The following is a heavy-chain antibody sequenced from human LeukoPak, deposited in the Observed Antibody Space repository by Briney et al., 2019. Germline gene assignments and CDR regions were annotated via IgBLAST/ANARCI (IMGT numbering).Heavy chain of an antibody. Sequence: GESLKISCKGSGYSFATYWIAWVRQMPGKGLEWMGIIYPDESNIRYSPSFRGQVTISADKSISTAYLQWSSLKASDTAIYYCARPPSRGYSSSFEYWGQGTLVTVSS. CDR2: IYPDESNI. CDR3: ARPPSRGYSSSFEY. V-gene: IGHV5-51*01. CDR1: GYSFATYW. J-gene: IGHJ4*02. D-gene: IGHD2-2*03.